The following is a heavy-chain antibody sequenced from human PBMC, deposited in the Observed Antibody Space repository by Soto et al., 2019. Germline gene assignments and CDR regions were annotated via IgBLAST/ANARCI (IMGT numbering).Heavy chain of an antibody. J-gene: IGHJ4*02. CDR3: ARDRLRGYDSSGFYS. D-gene: IGHD3-22*01. Sequence: ASVKVSCKASGYSFSFYGINWVRQAPGQGLEWMGWINPSDGHRNFAQKFEDRVTMTTATSTNTVFLELRSLKSDDTAIYYCARDRLRGYDSSGFYSWGQGTMVTVSS. CDR1: GYSFSFYG. CDR2: INPSDGHR. V-gene: IGHV1-18*01.